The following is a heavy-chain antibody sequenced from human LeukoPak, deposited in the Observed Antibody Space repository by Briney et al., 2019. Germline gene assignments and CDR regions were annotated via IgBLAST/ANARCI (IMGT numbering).Heavy chain of an antibody. Sequence: GGSLRLSCAASGFSVRSNYMSWVRQAPGKGLEWVSAIYSGGSTYYADSVKGRFTISRDNSKNTLYLQMKSLRAEDTAVYYCAREVAGTDGYFDYWGQGTLVTVSS. CDR1: GFSVRSNY. D-gene: IGHD6-19*01. CDR3: AREVAGTDGYFDY. CDR2: IYSGGST. V-gene: IGHV3-53*01. J-gene: IGHJ4*02.